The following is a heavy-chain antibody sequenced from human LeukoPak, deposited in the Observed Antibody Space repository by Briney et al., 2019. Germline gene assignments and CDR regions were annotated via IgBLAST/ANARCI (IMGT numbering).Heavy chain of an antibody. CDR3: AKAPVTTCRGAYCYPFDY. V-gene: IGHV3-23*01. CDR2: ISDSGNT. D-gene: IGHD2-21*01. Sequence: PGGSLRLSCAASGFTLSSYAMSWVRQAPGKGLEWVSAISDSGNTYHADFVKGRFTISRDGSKNTLFLQMNRLRPEDAAIYYCAKAPVTTCRGAYCYPFDYWGQGTLVTVSS. J-gene: IGHJ4*02. CDR1: GFTLSSYA.